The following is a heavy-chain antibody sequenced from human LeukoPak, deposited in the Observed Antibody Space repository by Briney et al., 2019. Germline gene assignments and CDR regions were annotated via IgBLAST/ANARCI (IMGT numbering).Heavy chain of an antibody. CDR2: ISGSGGST. D-gene: IGHD6-19*01. CDR1: GFTFSSYG. J-gene: IGHJ5*02. V-gene: IGHV3-23*01. CDR3: AKGIAVAPFDP. Sequence: PGGSLRLSCAASGFTFSSYGMHWVRQAPGKGLEWVSAISGSGGSTYYADSVKGRFTISRDNSKNTLYLQMNSLRVEDTAVYYCAKGIAVAPFDPWGQGTLVTVSS.